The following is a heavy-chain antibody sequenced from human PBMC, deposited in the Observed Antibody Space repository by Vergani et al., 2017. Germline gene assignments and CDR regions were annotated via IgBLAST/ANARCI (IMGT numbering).Heavy chain of an antibody. CDR1: GGSFSGYY. J-gene: IGHJ5*02. V-gene: IGHV4-34*01. Sequence: QVQLQQWGAGLLKPSETLSLTCAVYGGSFSGYYWSWIRQPPGKGLEWGGEINHSGSTNYNPSLKSLVTISVNTSKNQFSLKLSSVTAADTAMYYCGRGRRSPARGYSYGRVPFDGGGEGRLVTV. CDR3: GRGRRSPARGYSYGRVPFDG. CDR2: INHSGST. D-gene: IGHD5-18*01.